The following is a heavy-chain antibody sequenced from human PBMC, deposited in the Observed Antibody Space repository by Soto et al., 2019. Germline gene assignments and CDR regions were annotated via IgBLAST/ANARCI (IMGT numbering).Heavy chain of an antibody. V-gene: IGHV4-31*03. Sequence: SETLSLTCTVSGGSISSGGYYWSWIRQHPGKGLEWIGYIYYSGSTYYNPSLKSRVTISVDTSKNQFSLKLSSVTAADTAVYYCARERSDGSGSWDYWAQGTLVTVSS. CDR2: IYYSGST. CDR1: GGSISSGGYY. CDR3: ARERSDGSGSWDY. D-gene: IGHD3-22*01. J-gene: IGHJ4*02.